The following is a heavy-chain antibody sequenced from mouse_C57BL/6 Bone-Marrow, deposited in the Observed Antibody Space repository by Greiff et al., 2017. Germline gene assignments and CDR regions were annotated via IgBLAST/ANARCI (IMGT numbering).Heavy chain of an antibody. CDR2: IDPEDGET. CDR1: GFNIKDYY. Sequence: EVQRVESGAELVKPGASVKLSCTASGFNIKDYYMHWVKQRTEQGLEWIGRIDPEDGETKYAPKFQGKATITADTSSNTAYLQLSSLPSEDTAVYYCAILSVRQLRPTDYWGQGTTLTVSS. V-gene: IGHV14-2*01. J-gene: IGHJ2*01. CDR3: AILSVRQLRPTDY. D-gene: IGHD3-2*02.